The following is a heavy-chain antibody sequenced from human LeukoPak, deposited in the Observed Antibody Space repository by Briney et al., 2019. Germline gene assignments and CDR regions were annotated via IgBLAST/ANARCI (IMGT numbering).Heavy chain of an antibody. D-gene: IGHD2-2*01. J-gene: IGHJ5*02. Sequence: GGSLRLSCAASGFTFSSYGMHWVRQAPGKGLEWVAFIRYDGSNKYYADSVKGRFTISRDNSKNTLYLQMNSLRAEDTAVYYCAKVPYCSSTSCYSPNWFDPWGQGTLVTVSS. V-gene: IGHV3-30*02. CDR3: AKVPYCSSTSCYSPNWFDP. CDR1: GFTFSSYG. CDR2: IRYDGSNK.